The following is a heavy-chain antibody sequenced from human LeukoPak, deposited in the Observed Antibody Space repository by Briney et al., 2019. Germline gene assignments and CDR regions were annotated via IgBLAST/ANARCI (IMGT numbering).Heavy chain of an antibody. V-gene: IGHV3-23*01. J-gene: IGHJ6*02. CDR2: IGGSSGIT. CDR1: GFIFSNYA. D-gene: IGHD7-27*01. Sequence: PGGSLRLSCAASGFIFSNYAMSWVRQAPGKGLEWVSAIGGSSGITFYADSVRGQFTISRDNSKNTLYLQMNSLRAEDTAVYYCAKTSLGHPPYYYSMDVWGQGTTVTVSS. CDR3: AKTSLGHPPYYYSMDV.